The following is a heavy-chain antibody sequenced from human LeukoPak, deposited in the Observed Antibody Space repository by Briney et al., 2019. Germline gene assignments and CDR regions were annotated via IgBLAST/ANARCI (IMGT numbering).Heavy chain of an antibody. CDR3: ANGPTAEYFQH. CDR2: IRYDGSNK. J-gene: IGHJ1*01. V-gene: IGHV3-30*02. Sequence: SGGSLRLSCAASRFTFSSYGMHWVRQAPGKGLEWVAFIRYDGSNKYYADSVKGRFTISRDNSKNTLYLQMNSLRAEDTAVYYCANGPTAEYFQHWGQGTLVTVSS. CDR1: RFTFSSYG.